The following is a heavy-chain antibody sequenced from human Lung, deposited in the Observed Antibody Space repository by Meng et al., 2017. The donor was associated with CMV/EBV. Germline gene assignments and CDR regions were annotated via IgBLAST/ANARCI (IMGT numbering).Heavy chain of an antibody. CDR2: INYSGTT. Sequence: SETLSLTCAVYGGSLNGYYWSWIRQPPGKGLEWIAEINYSGTTNYSPSLKSRVTISLHSSKNQFSLNLNSVTAADTAVYYCARAYCSSTSCPEGYWGQGTXVTVSS. J-gene: IGHJ4*02. V-gene: IGHV4-34*01. CDR3: ARAYCSSTSCPEGY. D-gene: IGHD2-2*01. CDR1: GGSLNGYY.